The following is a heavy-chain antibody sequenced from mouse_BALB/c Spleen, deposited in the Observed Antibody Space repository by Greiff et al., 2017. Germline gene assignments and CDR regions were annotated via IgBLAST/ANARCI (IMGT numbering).Heavy chain of an antibody. Sequence: VQLQQSGAELARPGASVKLSCKASGYTLTSYWMQWVKQRPGQGLEWIGAIYPGDGDTRYTQKFKGKATLTADKSSSTAYMQLSSLASEDSAVYYCARSGPMSAMDYWGQGTSVTVSS. CDR1: GYTLTSYW. CDR3: ARSGPMSAMDY. CDR2: IYPGDGDT. V-gene: IGHV1-87*01. J-gene: IGHJ4*01. D-gene: IGHD3-2*02.